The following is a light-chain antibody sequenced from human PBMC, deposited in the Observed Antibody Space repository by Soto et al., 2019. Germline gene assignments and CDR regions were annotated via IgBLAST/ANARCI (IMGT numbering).Light chain of an antibody. J-gene: IGLJ1*01. Sequence: QSALTQPASVSGSPGQSITISCTGTISDVGGYNYVSWYQQHPGKAPKLMIYDVANRPSGVSNRFSGSKFGNTASLTISGLQAEDEADYYCSSYTDSNTYVFGIGTKLTVL. CDR3: SSYTDSNTYV. CDR2: DVA. V-gene: IGLV2-14*01. CDR1: ISDVGGYNY.